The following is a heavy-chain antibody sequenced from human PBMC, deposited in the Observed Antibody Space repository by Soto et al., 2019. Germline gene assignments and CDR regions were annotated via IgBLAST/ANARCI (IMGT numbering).Heavy chain of an antibody. Sequence: ASVKVSCKASGYTFTSYGISWVRQAPGQGLEWMGWISAYNGNTNYAQKLQGRVTMTTDTSTSTAYMELRSLRSDDTAVYYCARSRITMVRGVTTGIDYWGQGTLVTVSS. D-gene: IGHD3-10*01. V-gene: IGHV1-18*01. J-gene: IGHJ4*02. CDR3: ARSRITMVRGVTTGIDY. CDR2: ISAYNGNT. CDR1: GYTFTSYG.